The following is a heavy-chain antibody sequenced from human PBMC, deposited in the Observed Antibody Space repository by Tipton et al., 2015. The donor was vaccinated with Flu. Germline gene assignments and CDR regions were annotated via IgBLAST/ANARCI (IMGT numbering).Heavy chain of an antibody. J-gene: IGHJ4*02. V-gene: IGHV3-74*01. D-gene: IGHD4-11*01. CDR3: ATANSNYAFDS. CDR2: ISEDGSVT. Sequence: GSLRLSCAASGFTFSTYWMHWVRQAPGKGPVWVSHISEDGSVTDYVDSVKGRFTISRDKSKNALFLQLNNVRAEDTAVYYCATANSNYAFDSWGQGTQVTVSS. CDR1: GFTFSTYW.